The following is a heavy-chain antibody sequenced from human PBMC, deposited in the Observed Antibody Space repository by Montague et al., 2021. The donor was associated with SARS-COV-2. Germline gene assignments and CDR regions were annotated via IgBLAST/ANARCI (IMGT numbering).Heavy chain of an antibody. J-gene: IGHJ4*02. CDR1: GFIFSNYW. CDR2: INIDGSGT. CDR3: ASWISGVAGTDY. V-gene: IGHV3-74*01. D-gene: IGHD6-19*01. Sequence: SLGLSFSASGFIFSNYWMHWVRQAPGKGLVWVSRINIDGSGTTYADPVKGRFTISRDNAKNTLYLQMNSLRAEDTAVYYCASWISGVAGTDYWGQGTLVTVSS.